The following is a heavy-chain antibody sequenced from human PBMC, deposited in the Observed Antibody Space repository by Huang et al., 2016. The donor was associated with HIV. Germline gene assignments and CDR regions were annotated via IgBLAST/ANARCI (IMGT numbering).Heavy chain of an antibody. Sequence: QVQLVESGGGVVQPGRSLRLSCAASGFTFSNYGMHWVRQAPGKGLELVATIPYDGRKIYHADSVKDRFTISRDNARNTLYLQMNSLKTEDTAVYYCAKEIVSTPPEGNYYYYMDVWGKGTTVTVSS. J-gene: IGHJ6*03. CDR1: GFTFSNYG. CDR3: AKEIVSTPPEGNYYYYMDV. D-gene: IGHD5-12*01. CDR2: IPYDGRKI. V-gene: IGHV3-30*18.